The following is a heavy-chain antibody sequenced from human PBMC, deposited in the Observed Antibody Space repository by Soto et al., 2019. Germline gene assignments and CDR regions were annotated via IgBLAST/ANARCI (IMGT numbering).Heavy chain of an antibody. D-gene: IGHD2-21*02. V-gene: IGHV1-46*01. CDR1: GYTFTSYY. CDR3: ARVEGAYCGGDCYSENNWFDP. CDR2: INPSGGST. J-gene: IGHJ5*02. Sequence: ASVKVSCKASGYTFTSYYMHWVRQAPGQGLEWMGIINPSGGSTSYAQKFQGRVTMTRDTSTSTVYMELSSLRSEDTAVYYCARVEGAYCGGDCYSENNWFDPWGQGTLVTVSS.